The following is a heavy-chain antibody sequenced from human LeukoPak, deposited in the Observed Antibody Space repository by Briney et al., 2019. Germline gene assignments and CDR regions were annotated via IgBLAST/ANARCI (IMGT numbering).Heavy chain of an antibody. Sequence: GGSLRLSCAASGFTFSSYSMNWVRQAPGKGLEWVSYISSSSSTIYYADSVKGRFTISRDNAKNSLYLQMSSLRAEDTAVYYCARTREDYFDSSGYYSFDYWGQGTLVPVSS. CDR2: ISSSSSTI. J-gene: IGHJ4*02. V-gene: IGHV3-48*04. CDR3: ARTREDYFDSSGYYSFDY. CDR1: GFTFSSYS. D-gene: IGHD3-22*01.